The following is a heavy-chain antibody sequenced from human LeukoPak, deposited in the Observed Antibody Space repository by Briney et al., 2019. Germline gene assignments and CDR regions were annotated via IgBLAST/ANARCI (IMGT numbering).Heavy chain of an antibody. D-gene: IGHD6-13*01. CDR2: IFPSGRT. CDR3: ARDRRMAAAGTDEEYAPQSYYYAMDV. Sequence: SETLSLTCTVSGSSIHNYYWIWIRQPAGKGLEGIGRIFPSGRTTYNPSLKSRITMSIDTSKSQFSLNLNSVTDADTAVYYCARDRRMAAAGTDEEYAPQSYYYAMDVWGQGTTVTVSS. V-gene: IGHV4-4*07. J-gene: IGHJ6*02. CDR1: GSSIHNYY.